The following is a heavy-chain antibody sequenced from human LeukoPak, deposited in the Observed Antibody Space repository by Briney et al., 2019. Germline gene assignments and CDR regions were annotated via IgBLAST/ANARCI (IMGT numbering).Heavy chain of an antibody. Sequence: SQTLSLTCTVSGGSISSGGYYWSWIRQHPGKGLEWIGYIYYSGSTYYNPSLESRVTISVDTSKNQFSLKLSSVTAADTAVYYCARVGSSSWYFDPWGQGTLVTVSS. J-gene: IGHJ5*02. V-gene: IGHV4-31*03. D-gene: IGHD6-13*01. CDR2: IYYSGST. CDR3: ARVGSSSWYFDP. CDR1: GGSISSGGYY.